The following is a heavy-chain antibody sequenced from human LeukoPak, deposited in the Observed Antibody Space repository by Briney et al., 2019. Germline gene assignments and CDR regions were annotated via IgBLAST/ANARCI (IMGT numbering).Heavy chain of an antibody. CDR2: IYYSGST. CDR3: ARGTLAWNFDY. Sequence: SETLSLTCTVSGGSISSYYWSWIRQPPGKGLEWIGYIYYSGSTNYNPSLKSRVTISVDTSKNQLSLKLSSVTAADTAVYYCARGTLAWNFDYWGQGTLVTVSS. CDR1: GGSISSYY. D-gene: IGHD5-12*01. J-gene: IGHJ4*02. V-gene: IGHV4-59*01.